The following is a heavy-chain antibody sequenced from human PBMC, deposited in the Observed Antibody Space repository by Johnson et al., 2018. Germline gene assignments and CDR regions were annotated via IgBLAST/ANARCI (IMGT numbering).Heavy chain of an antibody. CDR3: ARDLGGHKYNCDAFDL. CDR1: GFTFSNYN. V-gene: IGHV3-30-3*01. CDR2: ISYDGSNK. D-gene: IGHD3-16*01. Sequence: QVQLVQSGGGVVQPGRSLRLSCAASGFTFSNYNMHWVRQAPGKGLEWVAVISYDGSNKYDADSAKGRFTISRDNSKNTLYLQMNSLRAEDTAVYYCARDLGGHKYNCDAFDLWGQGTMVTVSS. J-gene: IGHJ3*01.